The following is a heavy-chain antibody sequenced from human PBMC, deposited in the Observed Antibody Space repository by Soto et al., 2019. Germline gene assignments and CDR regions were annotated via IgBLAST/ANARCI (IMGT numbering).Heavy chain of an antibody. CDR3: AREVSPNSRGWYTVLVRWFDP. D-gene: IGHD6-19*01. Sequence: QVQLQESGPGLVKPSQTLSLTCTVSGGSINSGDYYWSWVRQLPGEGREWIGFTSYSGSIYYNPSIERPVTISLATSKNQFALELNSVTAADSAVYYCAREVSPNSRGWYTVLVRWFDPWGQGTLVTVSS. CDR1: GGSINSGDYY. CDR2: TSYSGSI. V-gene: IGHV4-31*01. J-gene: IGHJ5*02.